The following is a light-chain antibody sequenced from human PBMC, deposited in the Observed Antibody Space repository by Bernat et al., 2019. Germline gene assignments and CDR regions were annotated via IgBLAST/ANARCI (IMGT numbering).Light chain of an antibody. CDR1: SSDIGSNS. CDR2: ATN. Sequence: QSVLTQPPSASGTPGQRVTISCSGSSSDIGSNSVTWYQQFPGTAHKVLMYATNERPSGVPDRFSGTKSDTSASLAISGLLSDDEADYYCAAWDDSLNGWVFGGGTKLTVL. V-gene: IGLV1-44*01. CDR3: AAWDDSLNGWV. J-gene: IGLJ3*02.